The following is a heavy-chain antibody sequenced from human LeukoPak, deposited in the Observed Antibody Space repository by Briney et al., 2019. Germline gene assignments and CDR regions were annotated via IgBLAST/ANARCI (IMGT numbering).Heavy chain of an antibody. D-gene: IGHD2-2*01. CDR1: GFTFSDYY. CDR2: ISSSGSTI. V-gene: IGHV3-11*01. Sequence: GGSLRLSCAASGFTFSDYYMSWIRQAPGKGLEWVSYISSSGSTISYADSVKGRFTISRDNTKNSLYLQMDSLRAEDTAVYYCRGCSSTSCYDYWGQGTLVTVSS. J-gene: IGHJ4*02. CDR3: RGCSSTSCYDY.